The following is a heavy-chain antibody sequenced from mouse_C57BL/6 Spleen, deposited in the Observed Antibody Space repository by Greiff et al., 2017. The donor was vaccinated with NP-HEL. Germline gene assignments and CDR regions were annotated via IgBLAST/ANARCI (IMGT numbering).Heavy chain of an antibody. CDR1: GFTFSSYA. Sequence: DVMMVESGEGLVKPGGSLKLSCAASGFTFSSYAMSWVRQTPEKRLEWVAYISSGGDYIYYADTVKGRFTISRDNARNTLYLQMSSLKSEDTAMYYCTRGPSYWYFDVWGTGTTVTVSS. CDR2: ISSGGDYI. CDR3: TRGPSYWYFDV. V-gene: IGHV5-9-1*02. J-gene: IGHJ1*03.